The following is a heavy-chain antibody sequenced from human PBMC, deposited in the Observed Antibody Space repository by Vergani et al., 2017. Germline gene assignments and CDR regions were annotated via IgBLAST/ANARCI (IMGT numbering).Heavy chain of an antibody. CDR2: IYHSGST. D-gene: IGHD3-9*01. V-gene: IGHV4-30-2*01. Sequence: QLQLQESGSGLVKPSQTLSLTCAVSGGSISSGGYSWSWIRPPPGKGLEWIGYIYHSGSTYYNPSLKRRVTISVDRSKNHFSLRLNSLTAADTAVYYCARRSGIVYDIFSGTQYFFDFWGQGTLVTVSS. CDR1: GGSISSGGYS. CDR3: ARRSGIVYDIFSGTQYFFDF. J-gene: IGHJ4*02.